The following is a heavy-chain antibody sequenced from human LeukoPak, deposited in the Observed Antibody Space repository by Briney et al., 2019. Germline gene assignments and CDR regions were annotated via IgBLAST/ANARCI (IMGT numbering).Heavy chain of an antibody. J-gene: IGHJ4*02. CDR2: LSGSGGTT. V-gene: IGHV3-23*01. CDR1: GFTFSHYG. CDR3: AKDYPGALLYFDR. D-gene: IGHD3-10*01. Sequence: GGSLRLSCAASGFTFSHYGMSWVRQAPGKGLEWVSALSGSGGTTYYADSVRGRFTISRDNSKNTLYLQVNSLRAEDTAVYYCAKDYPGALLYFDRWGQGTLVTVSS.